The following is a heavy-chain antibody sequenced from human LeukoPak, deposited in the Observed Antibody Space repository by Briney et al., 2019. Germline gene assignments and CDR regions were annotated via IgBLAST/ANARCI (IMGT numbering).Heavy chain of an antibody. CDR2: IYHSGST. J-gene: IGHJ6*02. D-gene: IGHD4-17*01. V-gene: IGHV4-30-2*01. Sequence: PSETLSLTCAVSGGSISSGGYSWSWIRQPPGKGLEWIGYIYHSGSTYYNPSLKSRVTISVDKSKNQFSLKLSSVTAADTAVYYCARAYGRLKGNYYGMDVWGQGTTVTVSS. CDR3: ARAYGRLKGNYYGMDV. CDR1: GGSISSGGYS.